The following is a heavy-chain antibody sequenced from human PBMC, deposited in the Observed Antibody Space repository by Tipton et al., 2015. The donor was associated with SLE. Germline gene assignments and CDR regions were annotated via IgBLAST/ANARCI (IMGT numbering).Heavy chain of an antibody. D-gene: IGHD7-27*01. CDR3: GPKHLGY. CDR2: INWNSGSI. V-gene: IGHV3-9*01. Sequence: SLRLSCAASGFKFDDCAMHWVRQRPGKGLEWVAGINWNSGSIGYADSVQGRFTISRDNTKNSLSLQMNSLRAEDTAVYYCGPKHLGYWGQGTLVTVSS. J-gene: IGHJ4*02. CDR1: GFKFDDCA.